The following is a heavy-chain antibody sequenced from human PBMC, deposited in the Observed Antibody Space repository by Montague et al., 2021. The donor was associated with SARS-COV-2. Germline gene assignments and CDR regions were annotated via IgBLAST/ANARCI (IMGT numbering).Heavy chain of an antibody. CDR3: ARDYCSGGICYEGYGMDV. CDR1: GFTVTYNY. V-gene: IGHV3-53*01. D-gene: IGHD2-15*01. Sequence: SLRLSCAASGFTVTYNYMSWVRQAPGKGLEWVSVIYSGGNTYYADSVKGRFTISRDDSKNTLYLQMNSLRAEDTAVYYCARDYCSGGICYEGYGMDVWGQRTTVTVSS. J-gene: IGHJ6*02. CDR2: IYSGGNT.